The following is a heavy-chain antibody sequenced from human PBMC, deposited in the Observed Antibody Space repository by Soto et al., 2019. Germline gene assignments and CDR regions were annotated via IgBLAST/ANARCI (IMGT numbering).Heavy chain of an antibody. Sequence: QVQLVESGGGVVQPGRSLRLSCAASGFTFSSYGMHWVRQAPGKGLEWVAVIWYDGSNKYYADSVKGRFTISRDNSKNTLYLQMNSLRAEDTAVYYCARESSAACFQHWGQGTLVTVSS. J-gene: IGHJ1*01. CDR2: IWYDGSNK. D-gene: IGHD3-22*01. V-gene: IGHV3-33*01. CDR3: ARESSAACFQH. CDR1: GFTFSSYG.